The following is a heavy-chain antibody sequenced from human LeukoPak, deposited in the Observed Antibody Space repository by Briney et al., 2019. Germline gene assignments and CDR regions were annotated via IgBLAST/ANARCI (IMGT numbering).Heavy chain of an antibody. D-gene: IGHD2-2*02. CDR1: GFTFSSYW. CDR3: ARMSGYCSRTSRYTPPFDY. Sequence: GGSLRLSCAASGFTFSSYWMSWVRQAPGKGLEWVANIKQDGSGKYYVDSVKGRFTISRDNAKNSLYLQMNSLRAEDTAVYYCARMSGYCSRTSRYTPPFDYWGQGTLVTVSS. V-gene: IGHV3-7*01. CDR2: IKQDGSGK. J-gene: IGHJ4*02.